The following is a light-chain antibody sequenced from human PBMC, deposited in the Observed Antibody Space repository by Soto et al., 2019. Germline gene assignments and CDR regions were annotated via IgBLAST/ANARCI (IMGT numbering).Light chain of an antibody. V-gene: IGLV2-14*01. CDR3: SSYTSANSII. CDR1: STDIGDYKF. J-gene: IGLJ2*01. CDR2: EVT. Sequence: QSALTQPASVSGSLGQSITISCTGGSTDIGDYKFVSWYRQRPGKAPQLVIYEVTNRPSEISSRFTGSKSGSTASLTISGLQPADEADYYCSSYTSANSIIFGGGTKVTVL.